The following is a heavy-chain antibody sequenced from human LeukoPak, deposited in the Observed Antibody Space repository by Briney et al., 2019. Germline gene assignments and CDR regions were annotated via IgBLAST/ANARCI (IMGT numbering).Heavy chain of an antibody. D-gene: IGHD1-26*01. CDR3: TRDLVGPTGFAY. CDR2: INPDGGST. Sequence: ASVKVSCKASGNTFTSSRMHWVRQSPGQGLEWVGVINPDGGSTAYAQKFQGRVAMTRDTSTNTVYMELASLTSEDTAAYYCTRDLVGPTGFAYWGQGTLVTVSS. CDR1: GNTFTSSR. J-gene: IGHJ4*02. V-gene: IGHV1-46*01.